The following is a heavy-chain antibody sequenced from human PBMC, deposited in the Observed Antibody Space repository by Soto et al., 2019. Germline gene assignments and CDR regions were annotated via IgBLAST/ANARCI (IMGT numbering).Heavy chain of an antibody. CDR3: ARSPRLTYSSGWYVHFDY. Sequence: PSETLSLTCTVSGGSISSYYWSWIRQPPGKGLEWIGYIYYSGSTNYNPSLKSRVTISVDTSKNQFSLKLSSVTAADTAVYYCARSPRLTYSSGWYVHFDYWGQGTLVTVS. J-gene: IGHJ4*02. CDR2: IYYSGST. V-gene: IGHV4-59*08. CDR1: GGSISSYY. D-gene: IGHD6-19*01.